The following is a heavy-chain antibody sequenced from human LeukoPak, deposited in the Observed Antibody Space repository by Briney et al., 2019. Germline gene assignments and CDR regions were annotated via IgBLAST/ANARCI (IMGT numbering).Heavy chain of an antibody. D-gene: IGHD6-13*01. V-gene: IGHV3-9*01. Sequence: GGSLRLSCAASGFTFSGSWMSWVRQAPGKGLEWVSGICWNSGSIGSADSVKGRFTFSRDNAKNSLYLQMSRLRTEDTALYYGAKDLRIAAAGDAFDIWGQGTMVTVSS. CDR2: ICWNSGSI. CDR1: GFTFSGSW. CDR3: AKDLRIAAAGDAFDI. J-gene: IGHJ3*02.